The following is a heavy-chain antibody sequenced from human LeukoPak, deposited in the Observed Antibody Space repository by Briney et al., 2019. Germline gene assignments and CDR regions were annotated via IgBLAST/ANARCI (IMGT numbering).Heavy chain of an antibody. CDR1: GGSISSGDYY. Sequence: SETLSLTCTVSGGSISSGDYYWRWIRQPPGKGLEWIGYIYYSGSTYYNPSLKSRVTISVDTSKNQFSLKLSSVTAADTAVYYCARDHLDGFDYWGQGTLVTVSS. CDR2: IYYSGST. J-gene: IGHJ4*02. V-gene: IGHV4-30-4*01. CDR3: ARDHLDGFDY.